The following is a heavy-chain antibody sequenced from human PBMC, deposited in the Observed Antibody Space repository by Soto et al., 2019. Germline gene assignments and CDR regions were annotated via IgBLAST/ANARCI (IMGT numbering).Heavy chain of an antibody. Sequence: PSETLSLTCTVSGGSINSGYYSWTWIRQPPGKGLEWIGYIYHTGTTYYNMSLKSRVTISVDRSKNQFSLKLSSVTAADTAVYYCARAINYYDSSGDSWFDPWGQGTLVTVSS. D-gene: IGHD3-22*01. CDR2: IYHTGTT. V-gene: IGHV4-30-2*01. J-gene: IGHJ5*02. CDR1: GGSINSGYYS. CDR3: ARAINYYDSSGDSWFDP.